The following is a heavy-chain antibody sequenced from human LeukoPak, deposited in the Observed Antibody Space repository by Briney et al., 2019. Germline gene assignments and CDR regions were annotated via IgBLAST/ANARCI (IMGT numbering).Heavy chain of an antibody. CDR1: GFTFSSYA. CDR2: ISYDGSNK. CDR3: AKDHKTSGSYTHY. D-gene: IGHD1-26*01. J-gene: IGHJ4*02. Sequence: GGSLRLSCAASGFTFSSYAMHWVRQAPGKGLEWVAVISYDGSNKYYADSVKGRFTISRDNSKNTLYLQMNSLRAEDTAVYYCAKDHKTSGSYTHYWGQGTLVTVSS. V-gene: IGHV3-30-3*01.